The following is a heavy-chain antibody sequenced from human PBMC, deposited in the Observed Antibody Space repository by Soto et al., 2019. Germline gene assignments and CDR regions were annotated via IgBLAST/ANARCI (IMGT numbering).Heavy chain of an antibody. CDR3: AGGYSYGYWAYYFDY. CDR1: GFTFSSYW. V-gene: IGHV3-7*03. D-gene: IGHD5-18*01. CDR2: IKQDGSEK. Sequence: GGSLRLSCAASGFTFSSYWMSWVRQAPGKGLEWVANIKQDGSEKYYVDSVKGRFTISRDNAKNSLYLQMNSLRAEDTAVYYCAGGYSYGYWAYYFDYWGQGTLVTVSS. J-gene: IGHJ4*02.